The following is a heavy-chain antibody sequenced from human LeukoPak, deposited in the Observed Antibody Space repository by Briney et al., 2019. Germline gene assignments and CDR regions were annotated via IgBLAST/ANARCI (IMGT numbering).Heavy chain of an antibody. CDR2: ISAYNGNT. V-gene: IGHV1-18*01. Sequence: ASVKVSCKASGYTFTSYGISWVRQAPGQGLEWMGRISAYNGNTNYAQKLQGRVTMTTDTSTSTAYMELRSLRSDGTAVYYCARATLSYYDSSGYYPGAFDIWGQGTMVTVSS. CDR3: ARATLSYYDSSGYYPGAFDI. J-gene: IGHJ3*02. D-gene: IGHD3-22*01. CDR1: GYTFTSYG.